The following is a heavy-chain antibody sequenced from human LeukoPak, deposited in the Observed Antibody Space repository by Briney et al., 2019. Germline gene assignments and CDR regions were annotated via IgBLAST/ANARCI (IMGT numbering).Heavy chain of an antibody. J-gene: IGHJ4*02. Sequence: GGSLRLSCAASGFTFRSYAMHWVRQAPGKGLEWVAVISYDGYSEYYADSVKGRFTISRDNSKNTLYLQMNSLRAEDTAVYYCANIIRKYTSGYYYFDYWGQGTLATVSS. D-gene: IGHD6-25*01. CDR3: ANIIRKYTSGYYYFDY. CDR2: ISYDGYSE. V-gene: IGHV3-30-3*01. CDR1: GFTFRSYA.